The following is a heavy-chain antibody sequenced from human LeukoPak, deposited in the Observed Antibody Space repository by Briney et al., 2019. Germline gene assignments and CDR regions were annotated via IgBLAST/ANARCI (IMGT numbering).Heavy chain of an antibody. V-gene: IGHV3-64D*09. CDR1: GFSISDYA. CDR3: VKDSSSGSYFDY. J-gene: IGHJ4*02. D-gene: IGHD3-10*01. Sequence: PGGSLRLSCSVSGFSISDYAMHWVRQAPGKGLEYVSSISSNGGSTYYVGSVKGRFTISRDNSKNALYLQMSSLRTEDTAVYYCVKDSSSGSYFDYWGQGTLVTVSS. CDR2: ISSNGGST.